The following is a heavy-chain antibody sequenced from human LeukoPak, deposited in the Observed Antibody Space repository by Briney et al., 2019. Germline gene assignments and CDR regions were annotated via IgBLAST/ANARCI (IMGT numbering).Heavy chain of an antibody. Sequence: PGGSLRLSCGASGFTFSNYWMTWVRQVPGKGLEWVANIKQDGSEKYYVDSVRGRFTVSRDNAKNSLYLQMNSLRAEDTAVYYCARDRVATITGTYYYYGMDVWGQGTTVTVSS. D-gene: IGHD5-12*01. V-gene: IGHV3-7*01. CDR2: IKQDGSEK. CDR3: ARDRVATITGTYYYYGMDV. J-gene: IGHJ6*02. CDR1: GFTFSNYW.